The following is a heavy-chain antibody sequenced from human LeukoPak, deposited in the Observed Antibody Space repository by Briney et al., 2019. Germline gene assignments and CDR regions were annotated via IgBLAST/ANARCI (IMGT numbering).Heavy chain of an antibody. D-gene: IGHD5-18*01. Sequence: ASVKVSCKASGYTFTSYGISWVRQAPGQGLEWMGWISAYDGNTNYAQKLQGRVTMTTDTSTSTAYMELRSLRSDDTAVYYCASTSWIQLWLPDYFDYWGQGTLVTVSS. CDR2: ISAYDGNT. J-gene: IGHJ4*02. V-gene: IGHV1-18*01. CDR1: GYTFTSYG. CDR3: ASTSWIQLWLPDYFDY.